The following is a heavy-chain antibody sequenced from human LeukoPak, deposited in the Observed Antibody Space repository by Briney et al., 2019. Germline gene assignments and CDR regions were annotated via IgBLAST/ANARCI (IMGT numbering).Heavy chain of an antibody. V-gene: IGHV3-66*01. D-gene: IGHD1-26*01. CDR2: IYSGGST. CDR3: AKGSGSYGKDVEY. Sequence: PGGSLRLSCAASGFTVSNNYMRWVRQAPGKGLEWVSLIYSGGSTYYADSVKGRFIISRDNSKNTLYLHMNSLRAEDTAVYYCAKGSGSYGKDVEYWGQGTLVTVSS. J-gene: IGHJ4*02. CDR1: GFTVSNNY.